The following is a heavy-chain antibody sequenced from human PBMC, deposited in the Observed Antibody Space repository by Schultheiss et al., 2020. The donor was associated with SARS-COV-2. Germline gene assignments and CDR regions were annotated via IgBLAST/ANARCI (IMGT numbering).Heavy chain of an antibody. CDR3: ARWDSSGLYFDY. V-gene: IGHV3-23*01. CDR1: GFTFSSYA. CDR2: ISGSGGST. J-gene: IGHJ4*02. D-gene: IGHD6-19*01. Sequence: GESLKISCAASGFTFSSYAMSWVRQAPGKGLEWVSAISGSGGSTYYADSVKGRFTISRDNAKNSLYLQMNSLRAEDTAVYYCARWDSSGLYFDYWGQGTLVTVSS.